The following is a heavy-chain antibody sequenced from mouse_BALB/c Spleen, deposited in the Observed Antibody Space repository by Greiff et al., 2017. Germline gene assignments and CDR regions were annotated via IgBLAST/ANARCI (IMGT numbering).Heavy chain of an antibody. J-gene: IGHJ4*01. CDR3: ARESLVRNYYAMDY. D-gene: IGHD2-10*02. V-gene: IGHV1-7*01. CDR2: INPSTGYT. Sequence: VQLQQSGAELAKPGASVKMSCKASGYTFTSYWMHWVKQRPGQGLEWIGYINPSTGYTEYNQKFKDKATLTADKSSSTAYMQLSSLTSEDSAVYYCARESLVRNYYAMDYWGQGTSVTVSS. CDR1: GYTFTSYW.